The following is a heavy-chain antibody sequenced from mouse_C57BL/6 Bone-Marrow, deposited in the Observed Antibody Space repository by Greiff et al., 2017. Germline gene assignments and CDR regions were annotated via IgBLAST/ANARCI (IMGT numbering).Heavy chain of an antibody. CDR1: GFTFSDYG. D-gene: IGHD1-1*01. Sequence: EVQLVESGGGLVKPGGSLKLSCAASGFTFSDYGMHWVRQAPEKGLEWVAYISSGSSTIYYADTVKGRFTISRDNAKNTLFLQRTSLRSEDTAMYYCARHGSSVDYWGQGTTLTVSS. J-gene: IGHJ2*01. CDR3: ARHGSSVDY. CDR2: ISSGSSTI. V-gene: IGHV5-17*01.